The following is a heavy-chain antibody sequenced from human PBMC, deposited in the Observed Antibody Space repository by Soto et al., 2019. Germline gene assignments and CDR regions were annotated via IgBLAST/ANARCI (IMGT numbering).Heavy chain of an antibody. CDR3: AKSSFPYYYGMDV. J-gene: IGHJ6*02. CDR1: GFTFSSSG. Sequence: PGGSLRLSCAASGFTFSSSGMHWVRQAPGKGLEWVAVISYDGSNKYYADSVKGRFTISRDNSKNTLYLQMNSLRAEDTAVYYCAKSSFPYYYGMDVWGQGTTVTVSS. V-gene: IGHV3-30*18. CDR2: ISYDGSNK. D-gene: IGHD6-19*01.